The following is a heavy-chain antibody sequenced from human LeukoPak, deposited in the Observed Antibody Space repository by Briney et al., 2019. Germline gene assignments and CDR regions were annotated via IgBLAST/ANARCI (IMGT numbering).Heavy chain of an antibody. J-gene: IGHJ4*02. Sequence: GGSLRLSCAASGFTFDDYAMHWVRQAPGKGLEWVSGISWNSGSIGYADSAKGRFTISRDNAKNSLYLQMNSLRAEDMALYYCAANYDFWSGPMDYWGQGTLVTVSS. V-gene: IGHV3-9*03. CDR2: ISWNSGSI. CDR1: GFTFDDYA. D-gene: IGHD3-3*01. CDR3: AANYDFWSGPMDY.